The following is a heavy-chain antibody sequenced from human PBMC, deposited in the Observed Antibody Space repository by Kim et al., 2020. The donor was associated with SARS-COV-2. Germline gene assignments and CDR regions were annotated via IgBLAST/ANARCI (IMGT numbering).Heavy chain of an antibody. CDR2: IYPGDSDT. CDR3: ARQYSSSSHYYYYYYMDV. V-gene: IGHV5-51*01. CDR1: GYSFTSYW. Sequence: GESLKISCKGSGYSFTSYWIGWVRQMPGKGLEWMGIIYPGDSDTRYSPSFQGQVTISADKSISTAYLQWSSLKASDTAMYYCARQYSSSSHYYYYYYMDVWGKGTTVTVSS. D-gene: IGHD6-6*01. J-gene: IGHJ6*03.